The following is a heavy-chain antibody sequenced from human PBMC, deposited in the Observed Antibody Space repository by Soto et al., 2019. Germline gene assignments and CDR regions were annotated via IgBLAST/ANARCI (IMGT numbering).Heavy chain of an antibody. CDR3: AKDWVDCSGGSCWDY. CDR2: ISYDGSNK. Sequence: QVQLVESGGGVVQPGRSLRLSCAASGFTFSSYGMHWVRQAPGKGLEWVAVISYDGSNKYYADSVKGRFTISRDNSKNTLYLQMNSLRAEDTAVYYCAKDWVDCSGGSCWDYWGQGTLVTVSS. J-gene: IGHJ4*02. V-gene: IGHV3-30*18. D-gene: IGHD2-15*01. CDR1: GFTFSSYG.